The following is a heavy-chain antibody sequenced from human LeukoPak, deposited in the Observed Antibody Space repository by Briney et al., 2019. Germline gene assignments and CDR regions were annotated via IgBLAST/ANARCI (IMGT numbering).Heavy chain of an antibody. D-gene: IGHD6-19*01. CDR2: IYGSGNT. Sequence: PSETLSLTCTVSGGSISSWFWSWIRQPPGKGLEWLGYIYGSGNTNYNPSLKSRVTMSIDTSKNQFSLKLTSVTAADTATYYCARETSLAGFASGLGFNYWGQGILVTVSS. V-gene: IGHV4-59*01. CDR1: GGSISSWF. J-gene: IGHJ4*02. CDR3: ARETSLAGFASGLGFNY.